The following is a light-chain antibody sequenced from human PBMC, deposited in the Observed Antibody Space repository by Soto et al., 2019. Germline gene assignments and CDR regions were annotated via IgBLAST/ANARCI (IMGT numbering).Light chain of an antibody. V-gene: IGKV2-28*01. Sequence: DIVMTQSPLSLPVTPGEPASISCRSSQSLLHSNGYNYLHWYLQKPGQSPQLLIYLGSNRASGVPDRFCGSGSGTDFTLKISRVEAEDVGVYYCMQALQTPSTFGQGTKVEIK. CDR1: QSLLHSNGYNY. J-gene: IGKJ1*01. CDR3: MQALQTPST. CDR2: LGS.